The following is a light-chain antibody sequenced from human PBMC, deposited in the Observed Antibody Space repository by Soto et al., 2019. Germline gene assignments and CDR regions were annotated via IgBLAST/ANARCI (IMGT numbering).Light chain of an antibody. CDR2: WAS. J-gene: IGKJ2*01. CDR1: QSVLYSSNSKNY. V-gene: IGKV4-1*01. Sequence: DIVLTQSPDSLAVSLGERATINCKSRQSVLYSSNSKNYLAWYQQKPGQPPKLLIYWASTRESGVPDRFSGSGSETDFTLTISSLQAEDVAVYFCHQYYLTPYTIGQGTKLEIK. CDR3: HQYYLTPYT.